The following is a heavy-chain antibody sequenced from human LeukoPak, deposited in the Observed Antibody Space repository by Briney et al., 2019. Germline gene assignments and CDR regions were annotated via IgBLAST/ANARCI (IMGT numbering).Heavy chain of an antibody. D-gene: IGHD7-27*01. J-gene: IGHJ3*02. CDR3: STTISKLGIDAFDI. CDR2: IKTLARGGTT. V-gene: IGHV3-15*01. Sequence: GGSLRLSCVASGFPFSEAWMTWVRQAPGRGLEWVARIKTLARGGTTDYGAPVKGRFTISRDDSRNTLYLQTSSLKAEDTAVYYCSTTISKLGIDAFDIWGHGTMVTVSS. CDR1: GFPFSEAW.